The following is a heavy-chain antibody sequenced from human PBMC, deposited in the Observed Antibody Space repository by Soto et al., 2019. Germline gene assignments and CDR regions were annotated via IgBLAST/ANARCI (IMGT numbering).Heavy chain of an antibody. V-gene: IGHV3-21*01. CDR2: ISSSSSYI. CDR1: GFTFSSYS. CDR3: ARDQVSDSDYYYYGMDV. J-gene: IGHJ6*02. Sequence: GGSLRLSCAASGFTFSSYSMNWVRQAPGKGLEWVSSISSSSSYIYYADSVKGRFTISRDNAKNSLYLQMNSLRAEDTAVYYCARDQVSDSDYYYYGMDVWGQGTTVTVSS. D-gene: IGHD3-10*01.